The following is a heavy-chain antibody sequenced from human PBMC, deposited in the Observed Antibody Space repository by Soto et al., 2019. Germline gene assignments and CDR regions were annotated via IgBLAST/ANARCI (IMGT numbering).Heavy chain of an antibody. D-gene: IGHD2-2*01. CDR1: GGTFSSYA. V-gene: IGHV1-69*13. CDR2: IIPIFGTA. CDR3: ASMFEIVVVPAARYGMDV. Sequence: ASVKVSCKASGGTFSSYAISWVRQAPGQGLEWMGGIIPIFGTANYAQKFQGRVTITADESTSTAYMELSSLRSEDTAVYYCASMFEIVVVPAARYGMDVWGQGTTVTVSS. J-gene: IGHJ6*02.